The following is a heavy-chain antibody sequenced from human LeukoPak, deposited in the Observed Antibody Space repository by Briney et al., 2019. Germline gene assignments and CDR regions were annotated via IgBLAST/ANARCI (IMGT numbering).Heavy chain of an antibody. J-gene: IGHJ4*02. CDR1: GFTFGDYA. Sequence: PGGSLRLSCAASGFTFGDYAMHWVRQAPGKGLEWVSGISWNSENINYADSVKGRFTISRDNAKNSLFLQMHSLRPEDTALYYCAKIYGGSYSTIDYWGQGTLVTVSS. V-gene: IGHV3-9*01. CDR2: ISWNSENI. CDR3: AKIYGGSYSTIDY. D-gene: IGHD1-26*01.